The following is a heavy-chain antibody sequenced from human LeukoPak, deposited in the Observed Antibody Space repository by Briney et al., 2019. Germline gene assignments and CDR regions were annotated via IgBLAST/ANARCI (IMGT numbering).Heavy chain of an antibody. CDR2: INHSGST. CDR1: GGSFSGSD. J-gene: IGHJ4*02. D-gene: IGHD2-2*01. Sequence: SETLSLTCAVYGGSFSGSDWSWIRPPPGKGREWIGEINHSGSTNYNPSLKSRVTISVDTSKNQFSLKLSSVTAADTAVYYCASHVVPAANYFDYWGQGTLVTVSS. CDR3: ASHVVPAANYFDY. V-gene: IGHV4-34*01.